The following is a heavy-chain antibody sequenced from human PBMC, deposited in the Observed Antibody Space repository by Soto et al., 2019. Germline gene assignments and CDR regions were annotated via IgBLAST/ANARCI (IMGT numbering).Heavy chain of an antibody. CDR3: AAARPDYYYYYMDV. V-gene: IGHV3-13*01. CDR1: GFTFSSYD. CDR2: IGTAGDT. D-gene: IGHD6-6*01. J-gene: IGHJ6*03. Sequence: PVGSLRLSCAASGFTFSSYDMHWVRQATGKGLEWVSAIGTAGDTYYPGSVKGRFTVSRENAKNSLYLQMNSLRAGDTAVYYCAAARPDYYYYYMDVWGKGTTVTV.